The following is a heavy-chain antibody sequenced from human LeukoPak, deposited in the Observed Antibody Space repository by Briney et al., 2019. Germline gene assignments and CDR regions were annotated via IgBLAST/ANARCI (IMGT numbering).Heavy chain of an antibody. D-gene: IGHD3-16*01. CDR2: VFYSGTA. Sequence: SETPSLTCTLSGGSIRSSSHYWGWIRQPPGKGLEYIGSVFYSGTAYYNPSLKSRVTISVDTPENQFFLKVPSVTAADTAVYYCARLIPRSGLRLDYWGQGILVTVSS. CDR1: GGSIRSSSHY. V-gene: IGHV4-39*01. J-gene: IGHJ4*02. CDR3: ARLIPRSGLRLDY.